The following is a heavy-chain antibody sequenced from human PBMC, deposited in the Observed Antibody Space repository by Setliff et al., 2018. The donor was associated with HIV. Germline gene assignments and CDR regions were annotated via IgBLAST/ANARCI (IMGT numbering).Heavy chain of an antibody. CDR2: ISVYNGDT. CDR1: GNTFTTYD. CDR3: ARAIRWRYCSSTSCSDAFDI. Sequence: VASVKVSCKASGNTFTTYDISWVRQAPGQGLEWMGWISVYNGDTNYAQKFQGRVTMTTDTSTSTAYMELRSLRSDDTAVYYCARAIRWRYCSSTSCSDAFDIWGQGTMVTVSS. D-gene: IGHD2-2*01. V-gene: IGHV1-18*01. J-gene: IGHJ3*02.